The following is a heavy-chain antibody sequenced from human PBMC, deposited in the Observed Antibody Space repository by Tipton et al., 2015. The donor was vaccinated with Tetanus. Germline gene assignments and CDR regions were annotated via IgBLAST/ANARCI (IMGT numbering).Heavy chain of an antibody. CDR1: GFTFSSYA. CDR3: ARDPYSSSSNWFDP. D-gene: IGHD6-6*01. J-gene: IGHJ5*02. Sequence: QLVQSGGGVVQPGRSLRLSCAASGFTFSSYAMHWVRQAPGKGLEWVAVISYDGSNKYYADSVKGRFTISRDNSKNTLYLQMNSPRAEDTAVYYCARDPYSSSSNWFDPWGQGTLVTVSS. CDR2: ISYDGSNK. V-gene: IGHV3-30*04.